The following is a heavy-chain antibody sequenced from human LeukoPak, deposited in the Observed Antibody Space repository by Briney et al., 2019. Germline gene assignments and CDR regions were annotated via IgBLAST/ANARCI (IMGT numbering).Heavy chain of an antibody. J-gene: IGHJ4*02. Sequence: ASVKVSCKASGGTFSSYAISWVRQAPGQGLEWMEGIIPIFGTANYAQKFQGRVTITADESTSTAYMELSSLRSEDTAVYYCARAFRMYNYLPAIDYWGQGTLVTVSS. CDR2: IIPIFGTA. D-gene: IGHD5-24*01. CDR1: GGTFSSYA. CDR3: ARAFRMYNYLPAIDY. V-gene: IGHV1-69*13.